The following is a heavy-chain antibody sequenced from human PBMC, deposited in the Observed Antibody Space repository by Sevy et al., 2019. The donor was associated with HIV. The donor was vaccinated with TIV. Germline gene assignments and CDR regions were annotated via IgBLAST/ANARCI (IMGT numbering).Heavy chain of an antibody. CDR1: GYTFTSYG. CDR3: ARVGAQFLEWLLYPGGGYYYMDV. J-gene: IGHJ6*03. Sequence: ASMKVSCKASGYTFTSYGISWVRQAPGQGLEWMGWISAYNGNTNYAQKLQGRVTMTTDTSTSTAYMELRSLRSDDTAVYYCARVGAQFLEWLLYPGGGYYYMDVWGKGTTVTVSS. D-gene: IGHD3-3*01. V-gene: IGHV1-18*01. CDR2: ISAYNGNT.